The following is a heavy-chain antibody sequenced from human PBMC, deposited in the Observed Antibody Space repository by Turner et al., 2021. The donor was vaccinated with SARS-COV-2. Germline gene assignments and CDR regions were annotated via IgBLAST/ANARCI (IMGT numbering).Heavy chain of an antibody. CDR3: AKDSSGYRSYNWFDP. CDR2: ISWNSGSI. D-gene: IGHD3-22*01. Sequence: EVQLLESGGGLVQPGGSLRLSCTASGFTFDDYGMHWVRQAPGKGLEWVSGISWNSGSIGYADSVKGRFTISRDNAKNSLYLQMNSLRAEDTALYYCAKDSSGYRSYNWFDPWGQGTLVTVSS. J-gene: IGHJ5*02. V-gene: IGHV3-9*01. CDR1: GFTFDDYG.